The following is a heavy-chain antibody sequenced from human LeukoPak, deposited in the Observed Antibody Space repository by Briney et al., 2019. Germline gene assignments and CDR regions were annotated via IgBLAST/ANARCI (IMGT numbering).Heavy chain of an antibody. J-gene: IGHJ4*02. CDR3: ARDYASGSYSNIFEY. CDR1: GFTFNFYA. D-gene: IGHD3-10*01. V-gene: IGHV3-30*03. Sequence: GGSLRLSCAASGFTFNFYAMYWVRQAPGKGLEWVAVISYDGTTEYYADSVKGRFAVSRDNSNNTLFLQMNSLRAEDTAVYYCARDYASGSYSNIFEYWGQGTLVTVSS. CDR2: ISYDGTTE.